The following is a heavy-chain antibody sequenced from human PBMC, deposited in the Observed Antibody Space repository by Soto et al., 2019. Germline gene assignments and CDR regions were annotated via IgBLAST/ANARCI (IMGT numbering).Heavy chain of an antibody. CDR3: AAGYPPNSYYFDY. CDR2: IYSGGST. V-gene: IGHV3-53*01. Sequence: VQLVESGGGLIQPGGSLRLSCAASGFTVSSNYMSWVRQAPGKGLEWVSVIYSGGSTYYADSVKGRFTISRDNSKNTLYLQMNSLRAEDTAVYYCAAGYPPNSYYFDYWGQGTLVTVSS. J-gene: IGHJ4*02. CDR1: GFTVSSNY. D-gene: IGHD5-18*01.